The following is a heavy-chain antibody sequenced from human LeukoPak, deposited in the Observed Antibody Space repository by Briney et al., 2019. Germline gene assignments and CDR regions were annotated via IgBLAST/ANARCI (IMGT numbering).Heavy chain of an antibody. V-gene: IGHV3-21*01. J-gene: IGHJ5*02. Sequence: GGSLRLSCAASGFTFSSYSMNWVRQAPGKGLEWVSSISSSSSYIYYADSVKGRFTISRDNAKNSLYLQMNSLRAEDTAVYYCARDDYGGNRNWFDPWGQGTLVTVSS. CDR1: GFTFSSYS. CDR2: ISSSSSYI. CDR3: ARDDYGGNRNWFDP. D-gene: IGHD4-23*01.